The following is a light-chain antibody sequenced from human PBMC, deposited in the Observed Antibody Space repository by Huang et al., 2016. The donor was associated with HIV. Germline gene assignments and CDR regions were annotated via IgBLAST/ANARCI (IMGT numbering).Light chain of an antibody. J-gene: IGKJ1*01. Sequence: DIVVTQSPGFLALSLGEMAAINCTSSQTVFHSSNNKNYLSWYQLKPGQSPQLLIYWASTREVGVPDRFRGTGSGTDFTLTITSLQAEDVAVYYCHQYYSSPQTFGQGTKVEV. CDR1: QTVFHSSNNKNY. CDR3: HQYYSSPQT. CDR2: WAS. V-gene: IGKV4-1*01.